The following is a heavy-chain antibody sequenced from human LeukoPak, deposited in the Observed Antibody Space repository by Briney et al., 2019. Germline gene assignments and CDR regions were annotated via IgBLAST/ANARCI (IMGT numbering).Heavy chain of an antibody. Sequence: SETLSLTCTVSGGSISNYYWSWIRQPPGKGLEWIGYISYSGSTNYNPSLRSRVAISEDTSRNQFSLRLNSVTAADTAVYYCARHIPVIWSSGYYYGVDVWGQGTTVTVSS. CDR3: ARHIPVIWSSGYYYGVDV. V-gene: IGHV4-59*08. D-gene: IGHD3-3*01. CDR1: GGSISNYY. J-gene: IGHJ6*02. CDR2: ISYSGST.